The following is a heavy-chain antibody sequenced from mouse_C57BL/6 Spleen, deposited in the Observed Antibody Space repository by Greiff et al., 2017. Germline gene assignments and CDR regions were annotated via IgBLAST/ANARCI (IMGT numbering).Heavy chain of an antibody. CDR2: IDPSDSET. CDR1: GYTFTSYW. Sequence: QVQLQQPGAELVRPGSSVKLSCKASGYTFTSYWMHWVKQRPIQGLEWIGNIDPSDSETHYNQKFKDKATLTVDKSSSTAYMQLSSLTSEDSAVYYCARGAITTVVEGFAYWGQGTLVTVSA. CDR3: ARGAITTVVEGFAY. J-gene: IGHJ3*01. D-gene: IGHD1-1*01. V-gene: IGHV1-52*01.